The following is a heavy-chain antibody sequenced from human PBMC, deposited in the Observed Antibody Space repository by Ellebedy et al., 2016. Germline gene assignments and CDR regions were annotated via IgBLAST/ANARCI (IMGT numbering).Heavy chain of an antibody. CDR1: GFTFSSYG. Sequence: GESLKISXAASGFTFSSYGMHWVRQAPGKGLEWVAVISYDGSNKYYADSVKGRFTISRDNSKNTLYLQMNSLRAEDTAVYYCAKDGSPGGAVDYWGQGTLVTVSS. CDR3: AKDGSPGGAVDY. CDR2: ISYDGSNK. D-gene: IGHD4-17*01. J-gene: IGHJ4*02. V-gene: IGHV3-30*18.